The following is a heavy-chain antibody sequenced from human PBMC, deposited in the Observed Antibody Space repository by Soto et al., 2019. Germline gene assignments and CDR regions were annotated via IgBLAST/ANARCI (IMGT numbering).Heavy chain of an antibody. Sequence: ASLKVSCKASGYIFTNYGFNWVRQAPGQGLEWMGWINTYNGNTNYAQKLHGRVTMTTDTSTTTAYMELRSLRSDDTAVYYCARGGTWNDVWYFDLWRRGTLVTVSS. CDR1: GYIFTNYG. CDR3: ARGGTWNDVWYFDL. CDR2: INTYNGNT. V-gene: IGHV1-18*01. D-gene: IGHD1-1*01. J-gene: IGHJ2*01.